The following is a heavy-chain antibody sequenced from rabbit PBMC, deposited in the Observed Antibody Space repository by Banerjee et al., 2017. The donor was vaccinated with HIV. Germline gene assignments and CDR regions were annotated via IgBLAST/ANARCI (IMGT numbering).Heavy chain of an antibody. V-gene: IGHV1S45*01. CDR3: ARGDAGSGYWGNL. Sequence: GGDLVKPEGSLTLTCTASGFSFSSSYWICWVRQAPGKGLEWIACIYAGSSGSTYYASWAKGRFTISKTSSTTVTLQMSRLTAADTATYFCARGDAGSGYWGNLWGQGTLVTVS. D-gene: IGHD8-1*01. J-gene: IGHJ4*01. CDR1: GFSFSSSYW. CDR2: IYAGSSGST.